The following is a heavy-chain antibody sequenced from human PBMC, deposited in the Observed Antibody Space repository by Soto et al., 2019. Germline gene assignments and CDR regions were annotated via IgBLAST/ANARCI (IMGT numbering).Heavy chain of an antibody. D-gene: IGHD3-3*01. J-gene: IGHJ6*02. CDR2: INPGSRIT. CDR3: ARDPNYYDFWDGSYYYHGMDV. Sequence: ASVKVSCKTSGYTFTNYFVHWVRQAPGQGLEWMGAINPGSRITNYALKFQGRVTMTRDTSTNTVYLELSSLRSEDTAVYSCARDPNYYDFWDGSYYYHGMDVWGQGTTVTSP. V-gene: IGHV1-46*01. CDR1: GYTFTNYF.